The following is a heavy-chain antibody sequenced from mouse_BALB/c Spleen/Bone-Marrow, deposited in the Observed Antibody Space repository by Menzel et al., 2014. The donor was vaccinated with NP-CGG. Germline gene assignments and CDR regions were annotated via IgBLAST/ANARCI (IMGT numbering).Heavy chain of an antibody. J-gene: IGHJ4*01. D-gene: IGHD2-4*01. CDR1: GFTFSDYY. Sequence: EVQLVESGGGSVQPGGSLKLSCAASGFTFSDYYMYWVRQTPEKRLEWVAYISNGGGSTYYPDTIKGRFTISRDNAKNTLFLQMSRLKSEDTAVYFCSTMITTPYALDYWGQGTSVTVSS. CDR3: STMITTPYALDY. V-gene: IGHV5-12*01. CDR2: ISNGGGST.